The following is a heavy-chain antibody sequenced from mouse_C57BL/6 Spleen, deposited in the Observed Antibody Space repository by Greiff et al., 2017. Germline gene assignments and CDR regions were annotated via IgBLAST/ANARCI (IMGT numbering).Heavy chain of an antibody. V-gene: IGHV5-16*01. CDR2: INYDGSST. CDR1: GFTFSDYY. Sequence: EVKLVESEGGLVQPGRSMKLSCTASGFTFSDYYMAWVRQVPEKGLEWVANINYDGSSTYYLDSLKSRFIISRDNAKNILYLQMSSLKSEDTATYYCARKDDYYAMDYWGQGTSVTVSS. J-gene: IGHJ4*01. CDR3: ARKDDYYAMDY.